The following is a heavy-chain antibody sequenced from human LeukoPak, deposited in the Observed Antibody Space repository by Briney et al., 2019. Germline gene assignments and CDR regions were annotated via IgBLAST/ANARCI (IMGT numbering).Heavy chain of an antibody. D-gene: IGHD2-15*01. Sequence: PSETLSLTCAVYGGSFSGYYWSWIRQPPGKGREWGGEINHSGSNNYNPHTKRGVTISVETTKNKISRKLRSVTAADTAVYYCARGVVRGVDIAHWGQGTLVTVSS. CDR3: ARGVVRGVDIAH. CDR1: GGSFSGYY. CDR2: INHSGSN. V-gene: IGHV4-34*01. J-gene: IGHJ4*02.